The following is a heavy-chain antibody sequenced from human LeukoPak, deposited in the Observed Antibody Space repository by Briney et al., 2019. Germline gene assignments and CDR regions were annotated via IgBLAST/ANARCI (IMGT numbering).Heavy chain of an antibody. D-gene: IGHD3-10*01. CDR3: ARATPSGSYWFDY. CDR2: ISSSSSYI. Sequence: GGSLRLSRAASGFTFSSYSMNWVRQAPGKGLEWVSSISSSSSYIYYADSVKGRFTISRDNAKTSLYLQMNSLRAEDTAVYYCARATPSGSYWFDYWGQGTLVTVSS. CDR1: GFTFSSYS. J-gene: IGHJ4*02. V-gene: IGHV3-21*01.